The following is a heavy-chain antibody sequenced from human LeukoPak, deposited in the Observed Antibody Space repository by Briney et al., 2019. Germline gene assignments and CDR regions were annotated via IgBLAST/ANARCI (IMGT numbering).Heavy chain of an antibody. D-gene: IGHD2-8*01. CDR2: ISLTGLT. J-gene: IGHJ4*01. V-gene: IGHV4-4*02. CDR3: SRENGAFSPFGY. CDR1: GGSISNTNW. Sequence: PSGTLSLTCGVSGGSISNTNWWCWVRQPPGQGLEWIGEISLTGLTHYNPSLESRVTVSLDESKNQLSLNLTSLTAADTAVYYCSRENGAFSPFGYWGQGTLVTVLS.